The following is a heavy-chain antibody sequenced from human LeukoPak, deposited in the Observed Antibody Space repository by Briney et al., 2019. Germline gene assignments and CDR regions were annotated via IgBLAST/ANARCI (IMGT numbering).Heavy chain of an antibody. J-gene: IGHJ5*02. CDR1: GGSLSSYY. D-gene: IGHD5-12*01. Sequence: PSETLSLTCTVSGGSLSSYYWSWIRQPPGKGLEWIGYIYYSGSTNYNPSLKSRVTISVDTSKNQSSLKLSSVTAADTAVYYCARGQATIDSNWFDPWGQGTLVTVSS. CDR2: IYYSGST. CDR3: ARGQATIDSNWFDP. V-gene: IGHV4-59*01.